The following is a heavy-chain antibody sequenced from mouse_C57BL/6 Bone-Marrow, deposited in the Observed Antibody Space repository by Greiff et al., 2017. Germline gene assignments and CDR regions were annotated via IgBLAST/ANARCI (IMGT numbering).Heavy chain of an antibody. CDR1: GFNIKDDY. J-gene: IGHJ3*01. CDR3: TTVLLAY. V-gene: IGHV14-4*01. CDR2: IDPENGDT. Sequence: VQLQQSGAELVRPGASVKLSCTASGFNIKDDYMHWVKQRPEQGLEWIGWIDPENGDTDYASKFQGKATITADTSSNTAYLQLSSLTSEDTAVYYCTTVLLAYWGQGTLVTVSA.